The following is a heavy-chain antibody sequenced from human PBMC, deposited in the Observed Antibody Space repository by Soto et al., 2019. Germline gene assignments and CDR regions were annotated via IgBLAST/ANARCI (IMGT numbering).Heavy chain of an antibody. D-gene: IGHD3-16*01. CDR3: ARWGTTGGLDV. CDR2: TSYDGSGK. CDR1: GFTFRSYV. J-gene: IGHJ1*01. V-gene: IGHV3-30*19. Sequence: QVQLVESGGGVVQPGTSLRVSCVGSGFTFRSYVIHWVRQAPGKGLEWVALTSYDGSGKYYGDSVRGRFTISRDNSRNTVDLQMDSLRLEDTALYYCARWGTTGGLDVWGQGPLVSVSS.